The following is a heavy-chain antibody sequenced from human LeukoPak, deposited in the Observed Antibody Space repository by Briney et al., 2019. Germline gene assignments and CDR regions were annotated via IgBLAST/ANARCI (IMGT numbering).Heavy chain of an antibody. Sequence: GGSLRLSCSASEFTFINYAMHWVRQAPGKGVEHVSAISSDGGRTYNTESVKGRFTVSRDNSKNALYLQMSSLRPEDTSVYYCVKGGYSGSYYFDYWGQGTLVTVSS. CDR1: EFTFINYA. CDR2: ISSDGGRT. CDR3: VKGGYSGSYYFDY. J-gene: IGHJ4*02. V-gene: IGHV3-64D*06. D-gene: IGHD1-26*01.